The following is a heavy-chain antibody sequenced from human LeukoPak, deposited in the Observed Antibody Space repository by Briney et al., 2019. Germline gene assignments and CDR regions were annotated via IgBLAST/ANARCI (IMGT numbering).Heavy chain of an antibody. V-gene: IGHV1-2*04. Sequence: ASVKVSCKASGYTFTGYYMHWVRQAPGQGLEWMGWINPNSGGTNYAQKFQGWVTMTRDTSISTAYMELSRLRSDDTAVYYCARGSGVYYYDSSGHRYWGQGTLVTVSS. CDR2: INPNSGGT. CDR3: ARGSGVYYYDSSGHRY. CDR1: GYTFTGYY. D-gene: IGHD3-22*01. J-gene: IGHJ4*02.